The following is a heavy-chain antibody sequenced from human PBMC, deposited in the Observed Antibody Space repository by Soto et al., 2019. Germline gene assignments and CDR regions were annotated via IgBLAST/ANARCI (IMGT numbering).Heavy chain of an antibody. Sequence: PSETLSLTCTVSGRSISSYYWSWIRQPPGKGLEWIGYIYYSRSTNYNPSLKSRVTISVDTSKNQFSLKLSSVTAADTAVYYCARVPYDCWSGYYFDYWGQGTLVTVSS. D-gene: IGHD3-3*01. CDR2: IYYSRST. V-gene: IGHV4-59*01. J-gene: IGHJ4*02. CDR3: ARVPYDCWSGYYFDY. CDR1: GRSISSYY.